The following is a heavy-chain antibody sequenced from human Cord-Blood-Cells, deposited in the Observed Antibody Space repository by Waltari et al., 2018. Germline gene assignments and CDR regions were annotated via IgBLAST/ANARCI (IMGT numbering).Heavy chain of an antibody. CDR2: MNPNSGNT. V-gene: IGHV1-8*01. CDR3: ARGPLKYYDFWSGYYYYYYYGMDV. Sequence: QVQLVQSGAEVKKPGASVKVSCKASGYTFTSYDINWVRQATGQGLEWMGWMNPNSGNTGYAQKFQGRVTMTRNTSISTAYMELSSLRSEDTAVYYCARGPLKYYDFWSGYYYYYYYGMDVWGQGTTVTVSS. J-gene: IGHJ6*02. CDR1: GYTFTSYD. D-gene: IGHD3-3*01.